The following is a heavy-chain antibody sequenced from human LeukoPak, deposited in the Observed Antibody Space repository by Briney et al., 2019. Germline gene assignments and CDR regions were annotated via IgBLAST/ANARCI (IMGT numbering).Heavy chain of an antibody. V-gene: IGHV3-21*01. CDR3: AIWESPSVTSFFDY. J-gene: IGHJ4*02. D-gene: IGHD2-2*01. CDR1: GFTFSSYS. CDR2: ISSSSSYI. Sequence: PGGSLRLSCAASGFTFSSYSMNWVRQAPGKGLEWVSSISSSSSYIYYADSVKGRFTISRDNAKNSLYLQMNSLRAEDTAVYYCAIWESPSVTSFFDYWGQGTLVTVSS.